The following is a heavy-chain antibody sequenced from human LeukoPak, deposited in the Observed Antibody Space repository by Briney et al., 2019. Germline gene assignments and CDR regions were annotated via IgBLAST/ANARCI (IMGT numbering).Heavy chain of an antibody. Sequence: GGSLRLSCAASGFSFSSFWLSWVRQAPEKGLEWVANIKEDGSEKYYVDSVKGRFTISRDNAKNSLYLQMNSLRAEDTAVYYCARDSYYGSGSYSFDYWGQGTLVTVSS. CDR1: GFSFSSFW. D-gene: IGHD3-10*01. J-gene: IGHJ4*02. CDR2: IKEDGSEK. CDR3: ARDSYYGSGSYSFDY. V-gene: IGHV3-7*01.